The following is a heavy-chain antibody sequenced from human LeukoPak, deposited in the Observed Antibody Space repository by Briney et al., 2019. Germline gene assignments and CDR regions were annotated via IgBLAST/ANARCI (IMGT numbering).Heavy chain of an antibody. D-gene: IGHD6-13*01. V-gene: IGHV3-74*01. CDR3: ARGSYSLGGFDY. J-gene: IGHJ4*02. Sequence: GGSLRLSCAASGFTFSSYRMHWVRQAPGKGLVWVSRISSDGSDTNYADSVKGRFTISRDNAKDTLYLPMNSLRVEDTAVYYCARGSYSLGGFDYWGQGTLVTVSS. CDR2: ISSDGSDT. CDR1: GFTFSSYR.